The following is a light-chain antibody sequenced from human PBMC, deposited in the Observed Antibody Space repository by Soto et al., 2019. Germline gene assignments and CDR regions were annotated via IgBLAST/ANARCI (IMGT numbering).Light chain of an antibody. CDR1: ALPKKY. Sequence: SYELPQPPSVSVSPGQTARITCSGDALPKKYAYWYQQKSGQAPVLVIYEDKKRPSAIPERFTGSSSGTMATLTISGAQVEDEAAYYCYSTDSSGNHGVFGGGTKLTVL. CDR3: YSTDSSGNHGV. V-gene: IGLV3-10*01. CDR2: EDK. J-gene: IGLJ2*01.